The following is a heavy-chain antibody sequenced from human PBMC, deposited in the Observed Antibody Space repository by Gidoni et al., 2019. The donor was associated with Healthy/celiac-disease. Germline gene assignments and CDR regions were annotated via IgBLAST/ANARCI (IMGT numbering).Heavy chain of an antibody. Sequence: QVQLVQSGAEVKTPGASVKVSCKASGYTFTSYRISWARQAPGQGLEWMGWISAYNGNTNYAQKLQGRVNMTTDTSTSTADMELRSLRSDDTAVYYCARGSSSYYYDSSDAFDIWGQGTMVTVSS. CDR3: ARGSSSYYYDSSDAFDI. CDR1: GYTFTSYR. V-gene: IGHV1-18*01. J-gene: IGHJ3*02. CDR2: ISAYNGNT. D-gene: IGHD3-22*01.